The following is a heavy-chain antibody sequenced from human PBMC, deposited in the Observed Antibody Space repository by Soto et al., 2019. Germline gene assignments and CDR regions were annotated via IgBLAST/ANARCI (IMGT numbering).Heavy chain of an antibody. CDR3: ARGDDSGSYQRYYYGMDV. Sequence: QVQLVQSGAEVKKPGSSVKVSCKASGGTFSSYAISWVRQAPGQGLEWMGGIIPIFGTANYAQKFQGRVTITADESTSTAYMGLSSLRAEDTAVYYCARGDDSGSYQRYYYGMDVWGQGATVTVSS. D-gene: IGHD1-26*01. CDR1: GGTFSSYA. J-gene: IGHJ6*02. CDR2: IIPIFGTA. V-gene: IGHV1-69*12.